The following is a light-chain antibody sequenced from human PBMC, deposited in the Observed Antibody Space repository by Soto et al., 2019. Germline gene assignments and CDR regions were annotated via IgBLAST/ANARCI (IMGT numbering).Light chain of an antibody. J-gene: IGKJ1*01. V-gene: IGKV1-5*03. CDR2: KAS. CDR3: QEYNSYWT. Sequence: DIQMTQSPSTLSASVGDRVTITCRASQSINSWLAWYQQKPGKAPKLLIYKASSLESGVPSRFSGSGFGTEFSLTISSLRPDDFATYYCQEYNSYWTFGQGTKVEIK. CDR1: QSINSW.